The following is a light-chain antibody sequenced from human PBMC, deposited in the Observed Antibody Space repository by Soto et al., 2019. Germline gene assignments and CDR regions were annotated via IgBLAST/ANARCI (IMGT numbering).Light chain of an antibody. CDR1: QSVSSSY. V-gene: IGKV3-20*01. Sequence: EIVLTQSPGSLSLSPGEIATLSFRASQSVSSSYLAWYQQKPGQAPRLLIYGASSRATGIPDRFSGSGSGTDFTLTISRLETEDFAVYYCQQYGSSPGTFGQGTRLEIK. J-gene: IGKJ5*01. CDR3: QQYGSSPGT. CDR2: GAS.